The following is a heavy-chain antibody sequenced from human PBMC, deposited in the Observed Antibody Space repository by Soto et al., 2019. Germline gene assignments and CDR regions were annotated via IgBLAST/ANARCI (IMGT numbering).Heavy chain of an antibody. J-gene: IGHJ4*02. CDR2: ISYDGSNK. V-gene: IGHV3-30*18. CDR3: AKGSGPYYYDSSGFYN. D-gene: IGHD3-22*01. Sequence: TGGSLRLSCAASGFTFSSYGMHWVRQAPGKGLEWVAVISYDGSNKYYADSVKGRFTISRDNSKNTLYLQMNSLRAEDTAVYYCAKGSGPYYYDSSGFYNWGQGTLVTVSS. CDR1: GFTFSSYG.